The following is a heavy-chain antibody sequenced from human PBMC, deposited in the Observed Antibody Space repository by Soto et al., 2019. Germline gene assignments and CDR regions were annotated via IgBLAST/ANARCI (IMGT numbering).Heavy chain of an antibody. D-gene: IGHD6-13*01. Sequence: QVQLVQSGAEVKKPGSSVKVSCKASGGTFSSYAISWVRQAPGQGLEWMGGIIPIFGTANYAQKFQGRVTITADERTSTAYLELTSLRSEDTAVYYCARVIAASGIHYEGMDVWGQGTTVTVSS. CDR2: IIPIFGTA. CDR3: ARVIAASGIHYEGMDV. CDR1: GGTFSSYA. J-gene: IGHJ6*02. V-gene: IGHV1-69*01.